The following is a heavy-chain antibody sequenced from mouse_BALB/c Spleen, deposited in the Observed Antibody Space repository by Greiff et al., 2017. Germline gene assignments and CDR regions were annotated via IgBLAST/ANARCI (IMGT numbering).Heavy chain of an antibody. D-gene: IGHD2-14*01. CDR2: IRNKANGYTT. CDR1: GFTFTDYY. Sequence: EVKLMESGGGLVQPGGSLRFSCATSGFTFTDYYMSWVRQPPGKALEWLGFIRNKANGYTTEYSASVKGRFTISRDNSQSILYLQMNTLRAEDSATYYCARDYRQYYFDYWGQGTTLTVSS. V-gene: IGHV7-3*02. CDR3: ARDYRQYYFDY. J-gene: IGHJ2*01.